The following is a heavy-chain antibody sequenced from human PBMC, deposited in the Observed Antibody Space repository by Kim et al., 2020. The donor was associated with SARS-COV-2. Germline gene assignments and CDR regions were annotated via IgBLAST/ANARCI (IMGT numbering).Heavy chain of an antibody. J-gene: IGHJ3*02. D-gene: IGHD6-19*01. V-gene: IGHV1-2*02. CDR1: GYTFTGYY. CDR3: ARELPNGAVALQSRNDAFDI. CDR2: INPNSGGT. Sequence: ASVKVSCKASGYTFTGYYMHWVRQAPGQGLEWMGWINPNSGGTNYAQKFQGRVTMTRDTSISTAYMELSRLRSDDTAVYYCARELPNGAVALQSRNDAFDIWGQGTMVTVSS.